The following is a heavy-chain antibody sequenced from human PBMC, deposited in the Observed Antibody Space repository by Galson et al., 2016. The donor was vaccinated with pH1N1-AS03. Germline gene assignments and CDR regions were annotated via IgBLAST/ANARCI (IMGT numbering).Heavy chain of an antibody. V-gene: IGHV1-18*01. CDR2: ISVYTGKT. CDR1: GYIFNSYG. J-gene: IGHJ4*02. Sequence: SVKVSCKASGYIFNSYGIAWARQAPGQGLEWMGWISVYTGKTNYAEKFQERFTMTRQISTTTAYLELRSLRSDDTAVYYCVKDGGDGGEFDHWGQGTLVTVSS. CDR3: VKDGGDGGEFDH. D-gene: IGHD2-21*01.